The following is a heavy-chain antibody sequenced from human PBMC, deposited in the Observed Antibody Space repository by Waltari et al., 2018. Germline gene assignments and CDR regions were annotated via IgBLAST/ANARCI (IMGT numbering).Heavy chain of an antibody. Sequence: QVQLQESGPGLVKPSETLSLTCSVSSGSITGYYWSWIRPPAGKGLEWIGRIHFAGSTNKNPSVTSRLTMLVDTSKNQVSLKLTSVTAADTAIYYCARDNPLYYATFGHYYYGMDVWGQGTTVTVSS. CDR2: IHFAGST. CDR3: ARDNPLYYATFGHYYYGMDV. CDR1: SGSITGYY. D-gene: IGHD3-16*01. V-gene: IGHV4-4*07. J-gene: IGHJ6*02.